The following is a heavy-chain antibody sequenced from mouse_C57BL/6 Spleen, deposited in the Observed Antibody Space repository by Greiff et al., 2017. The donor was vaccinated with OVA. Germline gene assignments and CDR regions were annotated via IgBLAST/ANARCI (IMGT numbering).Heavy chain of an antibody. CDR2: ISSGSSTI. Sequence: EVQLVESGGGLVKPGGSLKLSCAASGFTFSDYGMHWVRQAPEKGLEWVAYISSGSSTIYYADTVKGRFTISRDNATNTLFLQMTSLRAEDTAMYYCARPLYYYGSSPYAMDYWGQGTSVTVSS. V-gene: IGHV5-17*01. J-gene: IGHJ4*01. CDR3: ARPLYYYGSSPYAMDY. D-gene: IGHD1-1*01. CDR1: GFTFSDYG.